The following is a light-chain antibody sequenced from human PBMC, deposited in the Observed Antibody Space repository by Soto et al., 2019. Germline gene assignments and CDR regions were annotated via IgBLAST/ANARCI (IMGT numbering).Light chain of an antibody. J-gene: IGKJ5*01. V-gene: IGKV3-20*01. Sequence: DIVLTQSPGTLSLPPGERATLSCRSSQSVSNNYLAWYQQKPGQAPRLLIYGASSRATGIPDRFSGSGSGTDFTLTISRLEPEDFAVYYCQQYGSSPITFGQGTRLEIK. CDR3: QQYGSSPIT. CDR1: QSVSNNY. CDR2: GAS.